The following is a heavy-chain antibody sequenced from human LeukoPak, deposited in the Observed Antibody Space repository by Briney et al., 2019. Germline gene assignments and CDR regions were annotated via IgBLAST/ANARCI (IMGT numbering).Heavy chain of an antibody. CDR1: GGSISSYY. D-gene: IGHD3-10*01. CDR2: IYYSGST. Sequence: PSETLSLTCTVSGGSISSYYWSWIRRPPGKGLEWIGYIYYSGSTNYNPSLKSRVTISVDTSKNQFSLKLSSVTAADTAVYYCARAGGSGSYYNHNWFDPWGQGTLVTVSS. CDR3: ARAGGSGSYYNHNWFDP. V-gene: IGHV4-59*01. J-gene: IGHJ5*02.